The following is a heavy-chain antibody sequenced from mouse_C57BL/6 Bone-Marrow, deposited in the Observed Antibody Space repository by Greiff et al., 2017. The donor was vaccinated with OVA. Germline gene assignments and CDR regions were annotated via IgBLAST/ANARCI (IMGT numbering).Heavy chain of an antibody. CDR3: ASITTDFDY. V-gene: IGHV5-17*01. CDR1: GFTFSDYG. D-gene: IGHD1-1*01. J-gene: IGHJ2*01. CDR2: ISSGSSTI. Sequence: DVHLVESGGGLVKPGGSLKLSCAASGFTFSDYGMHWVRQAPEKGLEWVAYISSGSSTIYYADTVKGRFTISRDNAKNTLFLQMTSLRSEDTAMYYCASITTDFDYWGQGTTLTVSS.